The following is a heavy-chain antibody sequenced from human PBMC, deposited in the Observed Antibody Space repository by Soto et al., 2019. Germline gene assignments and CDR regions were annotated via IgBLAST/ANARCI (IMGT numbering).Heavy chain of an antibody. CDR1: GFSLSTSGMC. D-gene: IGHD3-9*01. CDR2: IDWDDDK. Sequence: GSGPTLVNPTQTLTLTCTFSGFSLSTSGMCVSWIRQPPGKALEWLALIDWDDDKYYSTSLKTRLTISKDTSKNQVVLTMTNMDPVDTATYYCARMEILTGSYYYYGMDVWGQGTTVTVSS. J-gene: IGHJ6*02. CDR3: ARMEILTGSYYYYGMDV. V-gene: IGHV2-70*01.